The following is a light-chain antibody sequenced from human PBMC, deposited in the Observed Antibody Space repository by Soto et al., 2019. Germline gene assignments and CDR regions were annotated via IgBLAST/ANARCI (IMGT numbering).Light chain of an antibody. Sequence: DIQMTQSPSSLSASVGDRVTITCRASQGISNHLAWYQQKPGKVPKLLFYAASTLQSGVPSRFSGSGSGTDFTLTISSLQPEEVATYYCQKYNSAPWTFGQGTKVEIK. CDR2: AAS. CDR1: QGISNH. V-gene: IGKV1-27*01. CDR3: QKYNSAPWT. J-gene: IGKJ1*01.